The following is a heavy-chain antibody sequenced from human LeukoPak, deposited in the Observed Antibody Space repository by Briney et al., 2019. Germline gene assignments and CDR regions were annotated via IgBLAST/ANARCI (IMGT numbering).Heavy chain of an antibody. V-gene: IGHV2-5*02. CDR1: GFSLSSHGVG. CDR2: IFWDDDE. J-gene: IGHJ4*02. CDR3: AHLRATDCYHFDY. Sequence: SGPTLVKPTQTLTLTCTFSGFSLSSHGVGVGWIRQPPGKALEWLTHIFWDDDERYNPSLKSKLTITKDTSKNQVVLTMTNMDPVDTARYYCAHLRATDCYHFDYWGQGTVVTVSS. D-gene: IGHD1-26*01.